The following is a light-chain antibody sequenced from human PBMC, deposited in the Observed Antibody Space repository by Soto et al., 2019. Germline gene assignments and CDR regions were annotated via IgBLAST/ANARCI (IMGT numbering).Light chain of an antibody. V-gene: IGKV2-28*01. J-gene: IGKJ3*01. CDR3: MQPLQTF. Sequence: DIVMTQSALSLPVTPGEPASISCRSSQSLLHSNGYNYLDCYLQKAGQSPQLLIYLGSNRASGVPDRFSGSESGTDFTLKISRVEAETVGVYFCMQPLQTFFGPGTKVHIK. CDR1: QSLLHSNGYNY. CDR2: LGS.